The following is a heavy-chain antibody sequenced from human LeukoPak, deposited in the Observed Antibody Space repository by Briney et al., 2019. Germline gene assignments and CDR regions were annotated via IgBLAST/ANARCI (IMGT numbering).Heavy chain of an antibody. CDR2: IRSKAYGGTT. D-gene: IGHD4-17*01. V-gene: IGHV3-49*03. CDR1: GFPFGDYA. Sequence: GESLKISCTASGFPFGDYAMSWFRQAPGKGLEWVGFIRSKAYGGTTEYAASVKGRFIISRDDSKSIAYLQMNSLKTEDTAVYYCTRYGDYVPDYFDYWGQGTLVTVSS. J-gene: IGHJ4*02. CDR3: TRYGDYVPDYFDY.